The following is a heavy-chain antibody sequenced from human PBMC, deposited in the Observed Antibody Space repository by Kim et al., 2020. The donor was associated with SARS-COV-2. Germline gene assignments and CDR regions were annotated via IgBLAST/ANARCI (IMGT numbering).Heavy chain of an antibody. D-gene: IGHD3-3*01. J-gene: IGHJ6*02. CDR1: GFTFSSYA. CDR2: ISGSGGST. CDR3: ARRPYYDFWSGYQSYGMDV. V-gene: IGHV3-23*01. Sequence: GGSLRLSCAASGFTFSSYAMSWVRQAPGKGLEWVSAISGSGGSTYYADSVKGRFTISRDNSKNTLYLQMNSLRAEDTAVYYCARRPYYDFWSGYQSYGMDVWGQGPRSPSP.